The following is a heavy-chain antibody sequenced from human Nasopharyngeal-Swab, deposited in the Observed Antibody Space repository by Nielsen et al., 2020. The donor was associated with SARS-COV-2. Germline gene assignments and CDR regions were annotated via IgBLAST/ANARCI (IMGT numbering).Heavy chain of an antibody. J-gene: IGHJ5*02. V-gene: IGHV4-39*01. CDR3: ARPRGPVRGVNNWFDL. Sequence: SETLSLTCTVSGGSITNNDYYWGWMRQPPGKELEWIGSIYHSGITYYNPSLESRVTISVDTSKNQFSLNLRSVTAADTAVYYCARPRGPVRGVNNWFDLWGQGALVTVSS. D-gene: IGHD3-10*01. CDR2: IYHSGIT. CDR1: GGSITNNDYY.